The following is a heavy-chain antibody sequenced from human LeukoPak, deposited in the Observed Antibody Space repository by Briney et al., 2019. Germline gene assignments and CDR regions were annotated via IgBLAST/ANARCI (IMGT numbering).Heavy chain of an antibody. D-gene: IGHD2-2*01. CDR3: TTSVRVPAAFFDY. J-gene: IGHJ4*02. V-gene: IGHV3-15*01. Sequence: GGSLRLSCAASGFTFSNAWMSRVRQAPGKGLEWVGRIKSKTDGGTTDYAAPVKGRFTTSRDDSKNTLYLQMNSLKTEDTAVYYCTTSVRVPAAFFDYWGQGTLVTVSS. CDR2: IKSKTDGGTT. CDR1: GFTFSNAW.